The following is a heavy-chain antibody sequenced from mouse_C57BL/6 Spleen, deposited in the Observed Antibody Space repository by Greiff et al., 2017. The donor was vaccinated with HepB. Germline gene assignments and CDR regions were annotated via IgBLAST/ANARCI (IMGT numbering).Heavy chain of an antibody. J-gene: IGHJ2*01. V-gene: IGHV5-16*01. Sequence: EVKLMESEGGLVQPGRSMKLSCTASGFTFSDYYMAWVRQVPEKGLEWVANINYDGSSTYYLDSLKSRFIISRDNEKNILYLQMSSLKSEDTATYYCARVGDYDYFDYWGQGTTLTVSS. CDR3: ARVGDYDYFDY. CDR1: GFTFSDYY. CDR2: INYDGSST. D-gene: IGHD2-4*01.